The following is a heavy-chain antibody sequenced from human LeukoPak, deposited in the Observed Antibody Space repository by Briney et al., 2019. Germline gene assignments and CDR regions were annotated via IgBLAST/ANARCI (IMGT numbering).Heavy chain of an antibody. CDR2: IKQDGSEK. D-gene: IGHD2-8*01. J-gene: IGHJ3*02. CDR1: GFTFSSYW. Sequence: GGSLRLSCAGSGFTFSSYWMSWVRQALGKGLEGVANIKQDGSEKYYVDSVKGRFTISRDNAKKSLYLQMNSLRAEDTAVYYCARDRLAMVYAQGPDAFDIWGQGTMVTVSS. V-gene: IGHV3-7*01. CDR3: ARDRLAMVYAQGPDAFDI.